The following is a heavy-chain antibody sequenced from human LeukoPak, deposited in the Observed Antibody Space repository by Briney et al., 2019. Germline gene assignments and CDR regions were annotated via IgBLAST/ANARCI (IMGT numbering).Heavy chain of an antibody. CDR3: ASGGGYCSGGSCYSGNWFDP. CDR2: IYYGGST. D-gene: IGHD2-15*01. J-gene: IGHJ5*02. CDR1: GGSISSSSYY. V-gene: IGHV4-39*02. Sequence: SETLSLTCSVSGGSISSSSYYWGRIRQPPGKGLEWIGGIYYGGSTYYTPSLKSRLTISVDTSKNHFSLRLSSVTAADTAVYYCASGGGYCSGGSCYSGNWFDPWGQGTLVTVSA.